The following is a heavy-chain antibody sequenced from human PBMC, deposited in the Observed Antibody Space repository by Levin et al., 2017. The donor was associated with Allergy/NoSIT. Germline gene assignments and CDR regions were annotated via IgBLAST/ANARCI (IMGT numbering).Heavy chain of an antibody. D-gene: IGHD3-16*01. CDR3: ARQRRVTVGGYGMDV. J-gene: IGHJ6*02. CDR2: IYPDDSDT. CDR1: GYSFTSYW. Sequence: GGSLRLSCKGSGYSFTSYWIGWVRQMPGKGLEWMGIIYPDDSDTRYSPSFQGQVTISADKSISTAYLQWSSLKASDTAMYYCARQRRVTVGGYGMDVWGQGTTVTVSS. V-gene: IGHV5-51*01.